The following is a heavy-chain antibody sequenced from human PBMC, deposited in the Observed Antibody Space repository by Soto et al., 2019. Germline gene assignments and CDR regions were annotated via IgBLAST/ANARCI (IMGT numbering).Heavy chain of an antibody. CDR3: ARHVGSCSSNSCYSRFAP. J-gene: IGHJ5*02. D-gene: IGHD2-2*01. V-gene: IGHV4-59*08. CDR1: DGSISNLY. CDR2: FYYSGSF. Sequence: SETLSLTCTVSDGSISNLYWSWIRQPPGKGLEWIGYFYYSGSFNYNPSLKSRATVSADTSKNQLSLKLNSVTAADTAIYYCARHVGSCSSNSCYSRFAPWGQGTLVTVSS.